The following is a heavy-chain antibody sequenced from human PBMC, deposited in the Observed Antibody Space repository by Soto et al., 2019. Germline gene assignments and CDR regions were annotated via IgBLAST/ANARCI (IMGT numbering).Heavy chain of an antibody. CDR1: GGSISSYY. Sequence: PSETLSLTCTVSGGSISSYYWSWIRQPPGKGLEWIGYIYCSGSTNYNPSLKSRVTISVDTSKNQFSLKLSSVTAADTAVYYCARVRTYYDILTGYSYYYYGMDVWGQGTTVTVSS. V-gene: IGHV4-59*01. CDR2: IYCSGST. CDR3: ARVRTYYDILTGYSYYYYGMDV. J-gene: IGHJ6*02. D-gene: IGHD3-9*01.